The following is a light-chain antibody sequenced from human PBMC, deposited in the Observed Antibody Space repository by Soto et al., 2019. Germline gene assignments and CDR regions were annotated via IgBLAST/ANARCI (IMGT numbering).Light chain of an antibody. CDR2: TSS. J-gene: IGKJ4*01. CDR3: QQSYNVPLT. V-gene: IGKV1-39*01. Sequence: IQMTQKHPSLSASVGDRVTITCRASQRISSWLAWYQQQPGKAPKLLIYTSSTLQRGVPSRFSGSGSGTDFTLTISSLQPEDLATYYCQQSYNVPLTFGGRSMVDVK. CDR1: QRISSW.